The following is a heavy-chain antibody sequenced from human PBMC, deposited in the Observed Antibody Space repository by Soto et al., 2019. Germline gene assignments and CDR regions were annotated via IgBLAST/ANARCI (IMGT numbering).Heavy chain of an antibody. V-gene: IGHV3-21*06. CDR2: ISSTTNYI. CDR3: ARESEDLTSNFDY. J-gene: IGHJ4*02. Sequence: GESLKISCAASGFTFTRYSMNWVRQAPGKGLEWVSSISSTTNYIYYGDSMKGRFTISRDNAKNSLYLEMNSLRAEDTAVYYCARESEDLTSNFDYWGQGTLVTVSS. CDR1: GFTFTRYS.